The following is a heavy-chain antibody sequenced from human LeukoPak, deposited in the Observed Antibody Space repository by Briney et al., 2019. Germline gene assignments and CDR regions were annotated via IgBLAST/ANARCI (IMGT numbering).Heavy chain of an antibody. CDR3: ARVHMVRGVIGDYFDY. CDR1: GGSFSGYY. CDR2: INHSGST. Sequence: PSETLSLTCAVYGGSFSGYYWSWIRQPPGKGLEWIGEINHSGSTNYNPSLKSRVTISVDTSKNQFSLKLSSVTAADTAVYYRARVHMVRGVIGDYFDYWGQGTLVTVSS. V-gene: IGHV4-34*01. D-gene: IGHD3-10*01. J-gene: IGHJ4*02.